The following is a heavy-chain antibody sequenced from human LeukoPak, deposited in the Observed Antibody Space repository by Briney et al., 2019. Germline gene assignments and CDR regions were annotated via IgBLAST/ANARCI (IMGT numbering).Heavy chain of an antibody. D-gene: IGHD5-12*01. CDR3: ARDSGYDRAPDY. Sequence: PGGSLRLSCAASGFTFSSYAMSWVRQAPGKGLEWVSAISGSGGSTYYADSVKGRFTISRDNSKNTLYLQMNSLRAEDTAVYYCARDSGYDRAPDYWRQGTLVTVSS. CDR2: ISGSGGST. J-gene: IGHJ4*02. CDR1: GFTFSSYA. V-gene: IGHV3-23*01.